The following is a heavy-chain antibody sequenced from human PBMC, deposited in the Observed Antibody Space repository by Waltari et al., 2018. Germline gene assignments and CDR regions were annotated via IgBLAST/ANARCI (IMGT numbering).Heavy chain of an antibody. CDR1: XXXXXXXXX. CDR3: ARQRVGDWYFDL. V-gene: IGHV4-38-2*01. J-gene: IGHJ2*01. CDR2: IYHSWST. Sequence: VXLQESGPGLXKPSEXXSXTXAVXXXXXXXXXXXXXXRPPPGKGLEWIGSIYHSWSTYYNPSLKSRVTISVDTSKNQFSLKLSSVTAADTAVYYCARQRVGDWYFDLWGRGTLVTVSS. D-gene: IGHD3-10*01.